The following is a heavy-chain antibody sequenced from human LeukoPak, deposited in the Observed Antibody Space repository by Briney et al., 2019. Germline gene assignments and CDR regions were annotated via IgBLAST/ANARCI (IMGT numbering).Heavy chain of an antibody. J-gene: IGHJ4*02. CDR1: GFTFSSYS. V-gene: IGHV3-21*01. D-gene: IGHD1-26*01. CDR3: AREEVGATIY. CDR2: ISSSSSYI. Sequence: GGSLRLSCAASGFTFSSYSMNWVRQAPGKGLEWVSSISSSSSYIYYADSVKGRFTISRDNAKNSLYLQMNSLRVEDTAVYYCAREEVGATIYWGQGTLVTVSS.